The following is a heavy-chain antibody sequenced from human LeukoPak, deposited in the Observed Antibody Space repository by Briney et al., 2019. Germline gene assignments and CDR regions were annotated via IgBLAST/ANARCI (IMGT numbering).Heavy chain of an antibody. CDR1: GFTVSSNY. Sequence: PGGSLRLSCAASGFTVSSNYVSWVRQAPGKGLEWVSVIYSGGSTYYADSVKGRFTISRDNSKNTLYLQMNSLRAEDTAVYYCARGYCSGGSCYGALNYWGLGTLVTVSS. V-gene: IGHV3-53*01. J-gene: IGHJ4*02. CDR3: ARGYCSGGSCYGALNY. CDR2: IYSGGST. D-gene: IGHD2-15*01.